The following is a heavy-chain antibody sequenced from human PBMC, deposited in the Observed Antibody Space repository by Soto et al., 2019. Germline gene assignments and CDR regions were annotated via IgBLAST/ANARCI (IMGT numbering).Heavy chain of an antibody. D-gene: IGHD2-2*01. Sequence: SETLSLTCAVYGGSFSGYYWSGIRQPPGKGLEWIGEINHSGSSNYSPSLKSRVTISVDTSKNQFSLKLSYVTAADTAVYYCARASWGIVVPDAMQGPYYYGMDVWGQGTTVT. V-gene: IGHV4-34*01. J-gene: IGHJ6*02. CDR2: INHSGSS. CDR3: ARASWGIVVPDAMQGPYYYGMDV. CDR1: GGSFSGYY.